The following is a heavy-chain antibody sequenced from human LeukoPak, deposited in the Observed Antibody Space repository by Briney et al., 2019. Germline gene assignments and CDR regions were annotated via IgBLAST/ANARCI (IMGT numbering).Heavy chain of an antibody. Sequence: GGSLRLSCAASGFTFSSYSMNWVRQAPGKGLEWVSAISGSGGSTYYADSVKGRFTISRDNSKNTLYLQMNSLRAEDTAVYYCAKVAESGGMATGVWGKGTTVTVSS. J-gene: IGHJ6*04. V-gene: IGHV3-23*01. CDR1: GFTFSSYS. D-gene: IGHD5-24*01. CDR2: ISGSGGST. CDR3: AKVAESGGMATGV.